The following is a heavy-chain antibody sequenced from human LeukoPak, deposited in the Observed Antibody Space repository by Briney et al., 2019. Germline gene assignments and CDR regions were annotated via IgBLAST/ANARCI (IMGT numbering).Heavy chain of an antibody. CDR2: IDHSGST. CDR1: GGSFSGYY. V-gene: IGHV4-34*01. Sequence: SETLSLTCAVYGGSFSGYYWSWIRQPPGKGLEWIGEIDHSGSTNYNPSLKSRVTISVDTSKNQFSLKLSSVTAADTAVYYCAREREGDFDYWGQGTLVTVSS. CDR3: AREREGDFDY. J-gene: IGHJ4*02. D-gene: IGHD5-24*01.